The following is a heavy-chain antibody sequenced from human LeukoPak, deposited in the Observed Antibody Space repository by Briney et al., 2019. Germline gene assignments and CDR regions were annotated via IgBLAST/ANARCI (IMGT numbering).Heavy chain of an antibody. CDR2: INWNGGST. J-gene: IGHJ4*02. CDR3: ARVGGGYCTNGVCPSHPYFDY. Sequence: GGSLRLSCAASGFTFDDYGMSWVRHAPGKGLEWVSGINWNGGSTGYADSVKGRFTISRDNAKNSLYLQMNSLRAEDTALYYCARVGGGYCTNGVCPSHPYFDYWGQGTLVTVSS. D-gene: IGHD2-8*01. CDR1: GFTFDDYG. V-gene: IGHV3-20*04.